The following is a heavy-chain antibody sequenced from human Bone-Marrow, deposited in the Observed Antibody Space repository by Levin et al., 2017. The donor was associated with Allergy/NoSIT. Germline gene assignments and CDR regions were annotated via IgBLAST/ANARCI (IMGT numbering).Heavy chain of an antibody. CDR2: IYYSGGT. Sequence: SETLSLTCTVSGGSITTYYWSWLRQPPGKGLEWIAYIYYSGGTNYNPSLKSRVTMSVDTSKNQFSLQLCSVTAADTAVYYCARDRPGNYFDYWGQGTLVTVSS. CDR3: ARDRPGNYFDY. V-gene: IGHV4-59*01. D-gene: IGHD1-1*01. CDR1: GGSITTYY. J-gene: IGHJ4*02.